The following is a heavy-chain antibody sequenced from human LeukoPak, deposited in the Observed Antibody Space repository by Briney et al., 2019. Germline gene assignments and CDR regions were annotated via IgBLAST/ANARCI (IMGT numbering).Heavy chain of an antibody. J-gene: IGHJ3*02. CDR3: ARGLYDSSGYYFRSPHDAFDI. CDR2: INHSGST. Sequence: SETLSLTCAVYGGSFSGYYWSWIRQPPGKGLEWIGEINHSGSTNYNPSLKSRVTISVDTSKNQFSLKLSSVTAADTAVYYCARGLYDSSGYYFRSPHDAFDIWGQGTMVTVSS. CDR1: GGSFSGYY. D-gene: IGHD3-22*01. V-gene: IGHV4-34*01.